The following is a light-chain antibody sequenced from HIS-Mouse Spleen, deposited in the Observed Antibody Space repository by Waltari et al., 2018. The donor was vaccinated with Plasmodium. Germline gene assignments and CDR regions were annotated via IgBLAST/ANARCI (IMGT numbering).Light chain of an antibody. Sequence: QLVLTQSPSASASLGASVKLTCTLSSRHSSSAIPCHTQQPEKGPRYLMKLNSDGSHSKGDGIPDRFSGSSSGAERYLTISSLQSEDEADYYCQTWGTGIQVFGGGTKLTVL. CDR1: SRHSSSA. J-gene: IGLJ3*02. V-gene: IGLV4-69*01. CDR3: QTWGTGIQV. CDR2: LNSDGSH.